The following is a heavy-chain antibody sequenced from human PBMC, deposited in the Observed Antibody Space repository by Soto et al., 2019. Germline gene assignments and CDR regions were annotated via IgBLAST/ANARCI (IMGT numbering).Heavy chain of an antibody. CDR2: ISGSGGST. Sequence: VGSLRLSCAASEVTFNNHAMTWVRQAPGKGLEWVSTISGSGGSTYSADSVKGRFTISRDNSKHTLYLQMNSLRVEDTAIYYCAKMQQSNGMDVWGQGTTVTVSS. CDR3: AKMQQSNGMDV. J-gene: IGHJ6*02. D-gene: IGHD4-4*01. CDR1: EVTFNNHA. V-gene: IGHV3-23*01.